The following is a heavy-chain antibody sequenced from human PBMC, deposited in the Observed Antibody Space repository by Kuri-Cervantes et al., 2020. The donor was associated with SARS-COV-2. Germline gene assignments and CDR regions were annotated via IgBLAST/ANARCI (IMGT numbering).Heavy chain of an antibody. CDR3: ARSRPQDSRLYYYDSSGYYYYFDY. CDR2: ISSSSSYI. D-gene: IGHD3-22*01. V-gene: IGHV3-21*01. CDR1: GFTFDDYG. Sequence: GGSLRLSCAASGFTFDDYGMSWVRQAPGKGLEWVSSISSSSSYIYYADSVKGRFTISRDNAKNSLYLQMNSLRAEDTAVYYCARSRPQDSRLYYYDSSGYYYYFDYWGQGTLVTVSS. J-gene: IGHJ4*02.